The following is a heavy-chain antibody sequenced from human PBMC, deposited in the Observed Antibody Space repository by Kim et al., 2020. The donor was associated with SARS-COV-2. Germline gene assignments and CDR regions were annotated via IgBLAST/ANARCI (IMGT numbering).Heavy chain of an antibody. CDR2: ISYDGSNK. J-gene: IGHJ4*02. CDR1: GFTFSSYG. Sequence: GGSLRLSCAASGFTFSSYGMHWVRQAPGKGLEWVAVISYDGSNKYYADSVKGRFTISRDNSKNTLYLQMNSLRAEDTAVYYCARDYYYGSGSYHSLDYWGQGTLVTVSS. CDR3: ARDYYYGSGSYHSLDY. D-gene: IGHD3-10*01. V-gene: IGHV3-33*05.